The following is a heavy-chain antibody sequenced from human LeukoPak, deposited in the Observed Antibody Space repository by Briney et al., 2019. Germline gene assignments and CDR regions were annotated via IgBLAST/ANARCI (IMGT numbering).Heavy chain of an antibody. J-gene: IGHJ4*02. D-gene: IGHD4-23*01. Sequence: KASETLSLTCTVSGGSISSYYWSWIRRPPGKGLEWIGYIYYSGSTNYNPSLKSRVTISVDTSKKQFSLKLSSVTAADTAMYYCASRPFETTVVPWDFYWGQGTQVTVSS. V-gene: IGHV4-59*01. CDR1: GGSISSYY. CDR2: IYYSGST. CDR3: ASRPFETTVVPWDFY.